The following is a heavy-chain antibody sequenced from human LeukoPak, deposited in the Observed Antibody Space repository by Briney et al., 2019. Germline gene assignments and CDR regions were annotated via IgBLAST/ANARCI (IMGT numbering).Heavy chain of an antibody. V-gene: IGHV3-23*01. J-gene: IGHJ4*02. CDR3: VKGRSGTLYYFDY. CDR1: GFTFSSYA. D-gene: IGHD3-10*01. CDR2: ISGSGSST. Sequence: QPGGSLRLSCAASGFTFSSYAMSWVRQAPGKGLEGVSTISGSGSSTYYADSVKGRVTISRDNSKNTVDLQMTSLRAEDTDVYYCVKGRSGTLYYFDYWGQGTLVTVSS.